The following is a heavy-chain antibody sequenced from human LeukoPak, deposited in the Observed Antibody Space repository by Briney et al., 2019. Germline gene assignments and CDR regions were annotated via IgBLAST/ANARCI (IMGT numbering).Heavy chain of an antibody. V-gene: IGHV5-51*01. CDR1: GYSFTSYW. J-gene: IGHJ6*02. Sequence: GESLKISCKGSGYSFTSYWIGWVRQMPGKGLELMGIIYPGDSDTRYSPSFQGQVTISADKSISTAYLQWSSLKASDTAMYYCARHGVANKDYYYYYGMDVWGQGTTVTVSS. CDR3: ARHGVANKDYYYYYGMDV. CDR2: IYPGDSDT. D-gene: IGHD2-15*01.